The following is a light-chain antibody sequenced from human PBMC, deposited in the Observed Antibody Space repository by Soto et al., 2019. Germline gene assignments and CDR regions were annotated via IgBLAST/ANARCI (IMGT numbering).Light chain of an antibody. CDR1: SSNIGRNY. CDR3: AAWDASLSGHV. V-gene: IGLV1-47*01. CDR2: MND. J-gene: IGLJ1*01. Sequence: QSVLTQPPSASETPGQRVIMSCSGSSSNIGRNYVYWYQQVPGTAPKLLIYMNDQRPSGVPDRFSGAKSGTTASLAISGLRSEDETDYYCAAWDASLSGHVFVTGTKVTVL.